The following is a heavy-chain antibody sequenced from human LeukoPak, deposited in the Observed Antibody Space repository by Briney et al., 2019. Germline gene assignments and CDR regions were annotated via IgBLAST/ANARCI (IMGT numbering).Heavy chain of an antibody. CDR3: AREGYGGNSGVRY. D-gene: IGHD4-23*01. Sequence: SETLSLTCTVSGGSISSSSYYWGWIRQPPGKGLEWIGEINHSGSTNYNPSLKSRVTISVDTSKNQFSLKLSSVTAADTAVYYCAREGYGGNSGVRYWGQGTLVTVSS. V-gene: IGHV4-39*07. J-gene: IGHJ4*02. CDR2: INHSGST. CDR1: GGSISSSSYY.